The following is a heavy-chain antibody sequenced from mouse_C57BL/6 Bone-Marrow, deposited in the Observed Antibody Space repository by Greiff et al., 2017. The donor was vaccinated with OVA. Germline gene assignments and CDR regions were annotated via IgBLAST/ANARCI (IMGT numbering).Heavy chain of an antibody. D-gene: IGHD4-1*01. V-gene: IGHV14-4*01. CDR1: GFNIKDDY. CDR3: TTPNRDYFDY. Sequence: EVQLQQPGAELVRPGASVKLSCTASGFNIKDDYMHWVKQRPEQGLEWIGWIDPENGDTEYASKFQGKATITADTSSNTAYLQLSSLTSEDTAVYYGTTPNRDYFDYWGQGTTLTVSS. J-gene: IGHJ2*01. CDR2: IDPENGDT.